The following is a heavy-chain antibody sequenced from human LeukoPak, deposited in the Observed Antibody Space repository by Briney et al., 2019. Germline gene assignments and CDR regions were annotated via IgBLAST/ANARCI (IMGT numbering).Heavy chain of an antibody. Sequence: ASVKVSCKASGYTFTSYAMHWVRQAPGQRLEWMGWINAGNGNTKYSQKFQGRVTITRDTSASTAYMELSSLRSEDTAVYYCARDLNPEGYYDSSGYYGHWGQGTLVTVSS. D-gene: IGHD3-22*01. CDR3: ARDLNPEGYYDSSGYYGH. J-gene: IGHJ4*02. CDR2: INAGNGNT. V-gene: IGHV1-3*01. CDR1: GYTFTSYA.